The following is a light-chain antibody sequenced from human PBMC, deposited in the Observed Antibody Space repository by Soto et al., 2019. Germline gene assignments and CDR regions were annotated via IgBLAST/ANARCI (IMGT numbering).Light chain of an antibody. CDR3: QQYGSSPLP. CDR2: GAS. Sequence: EIVLTQSPGTLSLSPGERATLSCRASQSVSSSYLAWYQQKPGQAPRLLIYGASSRATGIPDRFSGSGSGTDFTLTISRLEAEDFVVYYCQQYGSSPLPFGGGTKVELK. CDR1: QSVSSSY. V-gene: IGKV3-20*01. J-gene: IGKJ4*01.